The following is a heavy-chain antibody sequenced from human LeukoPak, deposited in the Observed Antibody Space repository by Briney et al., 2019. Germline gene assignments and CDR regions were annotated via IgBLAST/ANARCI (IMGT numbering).Heavy chain of an antibody. CDR2: IKSKTDGGTT. Sequence: PGGSLRLSCAASGFTVSSNYMSWVRQAPGKGLEWVGRIKSKTDGGTTDYAAPVKGRFTISRDDSKNTLYLQMNSLKTEDTAVYYCTPQYSYGPPYFDYWGQGTLVTVSS. V-gene: IGHV3-15*01. D-gene: IGHD5-18*01. J-gene: IGHJ4*02. CDR3: TPQYSYGPPYFDY. CDR1: GFTVSSNY.